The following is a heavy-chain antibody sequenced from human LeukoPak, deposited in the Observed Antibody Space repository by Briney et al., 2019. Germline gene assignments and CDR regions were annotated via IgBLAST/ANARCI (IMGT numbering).Heavy chain of an antibody. CDR1: GYTFTSYG. CDR2: ISAYNGNT. CDR3: ARVRNYYDSSGYEYASLDY. D-gene: IGHD3-22*01. J-gene: IGHJ4*02. Sequence: GASVKVSCKASGYTFTSYGISWVRQAPGQGLEWMGWISAYNGNTNYAQKLQGRVTMTTDTSTGTAYMELRSLRSDDTAVYYCARVRNYYDSSGYEYASLDYWGQGTLVTVSS. V-gene: IGHV1-18*01.